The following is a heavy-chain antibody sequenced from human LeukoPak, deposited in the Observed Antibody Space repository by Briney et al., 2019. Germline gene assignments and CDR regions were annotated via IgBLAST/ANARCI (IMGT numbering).Heavy chain of an antibody. Sequence: SETLSLTCSVSGGSISSSSYYWGWTRQPPGKGLEWIGNIYYSGSTYYNPSLKSRVTISVDTSKNQFSLKVSSVTAADTAVYYCARSETFYYFDYWGQGTLVTVSS. J-gene: IGHJ4*02. D-gene: IGHD2/OR15-2a*01. V-gene: IGHV4-39*07. CDR1: GGSISSSSYY. CDR3: ARSETFYYFDY. CDR2: IYYSGST.